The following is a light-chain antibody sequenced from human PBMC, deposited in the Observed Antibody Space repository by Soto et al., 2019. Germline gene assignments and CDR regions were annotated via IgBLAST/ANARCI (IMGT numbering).Light chain of an antibody. V-gene: IGKV1-9*01. CDR3: QRLNRYPTWT. CDR2: GAS. Sequence: DIQLTQSPSFLSASVGDRVTITCRASQGISTYLAWYQQKPEKAPKLLIYGASTLQSGVPSRFSGSGSGTEFTLTISSLEPEDFATYYCQRLNRYPTWTSGQGTKVEIK. J-gene: IGKJ1*01. CDR1: QGISTY.